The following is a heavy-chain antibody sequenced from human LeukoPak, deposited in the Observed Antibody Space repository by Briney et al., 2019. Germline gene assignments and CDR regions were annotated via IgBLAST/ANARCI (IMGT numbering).Heavy chain of an antibody. CDR1: GFSFSSYT. CDR2: MSYDEKNE. Sequence: GGSLRLSCAASGFSFSSYTLNWVRQAPGKGLEWVAVMSYDEKNEYYGDSVTGRFTVSRDNSKNMMYLEMDSLRPEDTAVYYCARETIYGWFDPWGQGTLVTVSS. J-gene: IGHJ5*02. V-gene: IGHV3-30*04. D-gene: IGHD1-7*01. CDR3: ARETIYGWFDP.